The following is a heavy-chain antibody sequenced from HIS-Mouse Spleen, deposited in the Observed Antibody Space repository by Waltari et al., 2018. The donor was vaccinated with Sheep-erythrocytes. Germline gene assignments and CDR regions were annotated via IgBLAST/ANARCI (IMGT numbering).Heavy chain of an antibody. CDR2: INHSGST. J-gene: IGHJ2*01. D-gene: IGHD7-27*01. CDR3: ARGPRTGDHNYWYFDL. V-gene: IGHV4-34*01. Sequence: QVQLQQWGAGLLKPSETLSLTCAVYGGSFSGYYWSWIRQPPGKGLEWIGEINHSGSTNYNPSPKSLVTISVDTSKNQFSLKLSSVTAADTAVYYCARGPRTGDHNYWYFDLWGRGTLVTVSS. CDR1: GGSFSGYY.